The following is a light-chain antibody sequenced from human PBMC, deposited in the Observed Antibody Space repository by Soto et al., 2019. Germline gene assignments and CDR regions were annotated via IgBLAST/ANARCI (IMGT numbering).Light chain of an antibody. CDR2: LVS. V-gene: IGLV2-14*01. J-gene: IGLJ1*01. Sequence: QSGLTQPASVSGSPGQSITISCAGTTSDTGDYNYVSWYQHLPDKVPKLIISLVSNRPSGVSNRFSGSKSGNTASLTISGLQAEDEGDYYWNSRGIFGPGTKAIV. CDR1: TSDTGDYNY. CDR3: NSRGI.